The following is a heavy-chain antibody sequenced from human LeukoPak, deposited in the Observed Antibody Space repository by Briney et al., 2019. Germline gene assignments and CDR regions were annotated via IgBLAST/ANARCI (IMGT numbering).Heavy chain of an antibody. CDR1: GGTFSSYA. Sequence: ASVKVSCKASGGTFSSYAISWVRQAPGQGLEWMGRIIPILGIANYAQKFQGRVTITADKSTSTAYMELSSLRSEDTAVYYCASQSYSNLVLDHWGQGTLVTVSS. J-gene: IGHJ4*02. D-gene: IGHD4-11*01. CDR2: IIPILGIA. CDR3: ASQSYSNLVLDH. V-gene: IGHV1-69*04.